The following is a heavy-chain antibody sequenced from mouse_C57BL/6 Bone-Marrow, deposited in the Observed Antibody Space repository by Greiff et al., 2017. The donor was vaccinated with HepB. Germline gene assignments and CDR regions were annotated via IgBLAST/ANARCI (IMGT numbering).Heavy chain of an antibody. CDR2: IYPGSGST. CDR3: ARRPTLRGYFDY. Sequence: QVQLQQPGAELVKPGASVKMSCKASGYTFTSYWITWVKQRPGQGLEWIGDIYPGSGSTNYNEKFKSKATLTVDTSSSTAYMQLSSLTSEDSAVYYCARRPTLRGYFDYWGQGTTLTVSS. V-gene: IGHV1-55*01. D-gene: IGHD2-10*01. CDR1: GYTFTSYW. J-gene: IGHJ2*01.